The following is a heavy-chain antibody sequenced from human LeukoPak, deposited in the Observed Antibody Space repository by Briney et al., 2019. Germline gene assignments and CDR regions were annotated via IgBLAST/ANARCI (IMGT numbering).Heavy chain of an antibody. CDR1: GCTFRNYC. Sequence: GGSLRLSCAASGCTFRNYCMTWVRQVPGKGLEWVASIKQDESEKYFLDSVKGRFTISRDNAENSLYLQMNSLRAEDTAVYYCARVYYQDSGTSYRHLDYWGQGTLVTVSS. J-gene: IGHJ4*02. D-gene: IGHD3-22*01. CDR3: ARVYYQDSGTSYRHLDY. CDR2: IKQDESEK. V-gene: IGHV3-7*01.